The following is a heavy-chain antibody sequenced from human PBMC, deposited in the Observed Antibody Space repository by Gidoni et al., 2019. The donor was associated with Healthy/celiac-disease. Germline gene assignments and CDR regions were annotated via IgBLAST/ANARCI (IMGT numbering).Heavy chain of an antibody. Sequence: EVQLVESGGGLVKPGGSLRLSCAASGFTFSSDSMNWVRQAPGKGLEWVSSISSSSSYIYYADSVKGRFTISRDNAKNSLYLQMNSLRAEDTAVYYCARAIVATILPSMDVWGKGTTVTVSS. J-gene: IGHJ6*03. D-gene: IGHD5-12*01. CDR1: GFTFSSDS. CDR2: ISSSSSYI. V-gene: IGHV3-21*01. CDR3: ARAIVATILPSMDV.